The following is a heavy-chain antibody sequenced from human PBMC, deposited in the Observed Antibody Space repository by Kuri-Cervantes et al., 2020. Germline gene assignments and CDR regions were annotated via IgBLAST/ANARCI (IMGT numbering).Heavy chain of an antibody. J-gene: IGHJ4*02. V-gene: IGHV3-48*01. CDR2: ISVGSTTI. CDR3: ARSGYCSGGSCYVYFDY. D-gene: IGHD2-15*01. CDR1: GFTFSAYS. Sequence: LSLTCAASGFTFSAYSMNWLRQAPGKGLEWLAYISVGSTTIYYADSVKGRFAISRDDAKNSLYLQMNSLRAEDTAVYYCARSGYCSGGSCYVYFDYWGQGTLVTVSS.